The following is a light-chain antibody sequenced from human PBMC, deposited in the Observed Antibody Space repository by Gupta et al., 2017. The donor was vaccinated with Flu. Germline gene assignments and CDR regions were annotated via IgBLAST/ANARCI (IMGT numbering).Light chain of an antibody. CDR2: DDD. CDR3: QSYDGSRQGG. Sequence: NFMLTQPHSVSESPGKTVTISCTRSSGNIANNYVQWYQQRPGSAPTTVIYDDDQRPSGVPDRFSGSIDRSSNSASLTISGLKTEDEADYDCQSYDGSRQGGFGGGTKLTVL. CDR1: SGNIANNY. V-gene: IGLV6-57*03. J-gene: IGLJ2*01.